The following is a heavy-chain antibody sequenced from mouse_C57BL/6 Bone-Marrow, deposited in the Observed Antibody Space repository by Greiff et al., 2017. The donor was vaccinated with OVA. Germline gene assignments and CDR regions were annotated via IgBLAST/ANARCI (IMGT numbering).Heavy chain of an antibody. D-gene: IGHD4-1*01. J-gene: IGHJ4*01. CDR2: FHPYNDDT. CDR1: GYTFTTYP. V-gene: IGHV1-47*01. CDR3: ARSWGDAMDD. Sequence: VHLVESGAELVKPGASVKMSCKASGYTFTTYPLEWMKQNPGKSLEWIGNFHPYNDDTKYNEKFTGKATLTVEKSSRPVYLELSRVTSDDSAVDYCARSWGDAMDDWGQGTPVTVAS.